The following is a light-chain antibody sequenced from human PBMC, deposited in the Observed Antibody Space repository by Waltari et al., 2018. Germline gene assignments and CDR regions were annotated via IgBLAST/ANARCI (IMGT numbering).Light chain of an antibody. Sequence: QSALTQPASVSGSPGQSITISCYGTSSDIGFYNYVSWYQQHPGKAPKLMIYDVSHRPSGVSDRFSGSKSGNTASLTISGLQAEDEADYYCNSYTGSSSWVFGGGTKVTVL. V-gene: IGLV2-14*01. J-gene: IGLJ3*02. CDR2: DVS. CDR1: SSDIGFYNY. CDR3: NSYTGSSSWV.